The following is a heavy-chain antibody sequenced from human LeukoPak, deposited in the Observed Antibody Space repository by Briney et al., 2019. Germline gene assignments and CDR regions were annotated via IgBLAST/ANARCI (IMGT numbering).Heavy chain of an antibody. D-gene: IGHD1-14*01. Sequence: SETLSLTCAVYGGSFSGYYWSWIRQPPGKGLEWIGEINHSGSTNYNPSLKSRVTISVDTSKNQFSLKLSSVTAADTAVYYCARERKEGQPDYWGQGTLVTVSS. CDR2: INHSGST. V-gene: IGHV4-34*01. J-gene: IGHJ4*02. CDR3: ARERKEGQPDY. CDR1: GGSFSGYY.